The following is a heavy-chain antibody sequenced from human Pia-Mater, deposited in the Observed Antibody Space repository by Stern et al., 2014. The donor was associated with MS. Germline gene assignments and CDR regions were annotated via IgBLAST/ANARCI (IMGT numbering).Heavy chain of an antibody. D-gene: IGHD6-19*01. J-gene: IGHJ3*02. CDR3: AHLEVRAVAEDAFDI. CDR1: GFSLRTRGMG. Sequence: QVTLKESGPTVVKPTQTLTLTCTFSGFSLRTRGMGVGWIRQPPGKALEWLAIIYWDDDKFYSPYLKTRLTITKDTSKNWVVLTMTNMDPVDTATYYCAHLEVRAVAEDAFDIWGQGTAVTVSS. CDR2: IYWDDDK. V-gene: IGHV2-5*02.